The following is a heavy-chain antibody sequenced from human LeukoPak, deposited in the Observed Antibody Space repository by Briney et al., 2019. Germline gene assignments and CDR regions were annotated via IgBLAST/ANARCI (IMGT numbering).Heavy chain of an antibody. CDR1: GGSISSYY. Sequence: KPSETLSLTCTVSGGSISSYYWSWIRQPAGKGLEWIGRIYTSGSTNYNPSLKSRVTMSVDTSKNQFSLKLSSVTAADTAVYYCARDLEGFGELKYNWFDPWGQGTLVTVSS. CDR3: ARDLEGFGELKYNWFDP. D-gene: IGHD3-10*01. V-gene: IGHV4-4*07. CDR2: IYTSGST. J-gene: IGHJ5*02.